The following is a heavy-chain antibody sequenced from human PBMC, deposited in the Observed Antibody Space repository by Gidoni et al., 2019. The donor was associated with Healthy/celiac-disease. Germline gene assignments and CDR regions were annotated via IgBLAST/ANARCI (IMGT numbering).Heavy chain of an antibody. V-gene: IGHV4-34*01. CDR2: INHSGST. J-gene: IGHJ4*02. Sequence: QVQLQQWGAGLLQPSETLSLTCAVYGGSFSGYYWGWIRQPPGKGLDWIGEINHSGSTNYNPSLKSRVTISVDTSKNQFSLKLSSVTAADTAVYYCARGGRRAKMVGATYYFDYWGQGTLVTVSS. CDR1: GGSFSGYY. D-gene: IGHD1-26*01. CDR3: ARGGRRAKMVGATYYFDY.